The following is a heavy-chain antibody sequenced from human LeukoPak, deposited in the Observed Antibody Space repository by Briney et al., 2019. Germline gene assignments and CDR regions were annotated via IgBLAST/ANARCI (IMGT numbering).Heavy chain of an antibody. CDR3: AKSGLNRFDY. CDR1: GFTFTSYA. Sequence: GGSLRLSCAASGFTFTSYAMSWVRQAPGKGLEWVSGISGSGSGGSTYYADSVKGRFTISRDNSKNTLYLQMNSLRAEDTAVYYCAKSGLNRFDYWGQGTLVTVSS. CDR2: ISGSGSGGST. D-gene: IGHD1-14*01. J-gene: IGHJ4*02. V-gene: IGHV3-23*01.